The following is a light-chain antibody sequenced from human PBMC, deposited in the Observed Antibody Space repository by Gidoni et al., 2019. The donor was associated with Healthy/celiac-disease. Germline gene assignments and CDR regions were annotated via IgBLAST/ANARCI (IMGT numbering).Light chain of an antibody. Sequence: QSALTQPASVSASPGQSITISCTETSSDVGGYNYVSWYQQHPGKAPKLMIYDVSNRPSGVSNRFSGSKSGNTASLTISGLQAEDEADYYCSSYTSSSTLVFGGGTKLTVL. CDR3: SSYTSSSTLV. CDR1: SSDVGGYNY. V-gene: IGLV2-14*01. J-gene: IGLJ3*02. CDR2: DVS.